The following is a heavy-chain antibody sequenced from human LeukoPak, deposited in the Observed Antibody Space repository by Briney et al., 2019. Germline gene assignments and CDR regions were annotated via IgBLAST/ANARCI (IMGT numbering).Heavy chain of an antibody. Sequence: PSETLSLTCTVSGGSISSSSYYWGWIRQPPGKGLEWIGYIYYSGSTDYNPSLKSRVTISLDTSKNHFSLRLSSLTAADTAVYYCARVSFPKRSRYFDSTADYHGYYFDYWGQGTLVTVSA. CDR1: GGSISSSSYY. J-gene: IGHJ4*02. V-gene: IGHV4-61*03. CDR2: IYYSGST. D-gene: IGHD3-22*01. CDR3: ARVSFPKRSRYFDSTADYHGYYFDY.